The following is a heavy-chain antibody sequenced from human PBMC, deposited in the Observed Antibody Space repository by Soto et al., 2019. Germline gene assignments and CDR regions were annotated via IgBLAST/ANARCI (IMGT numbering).Heavy chain of an antibody. V-gene: IGHV1-69*06. CDR3: ANRGYSYGFVIY. J-gene: IGHJ4*02. D-gene: IGHD5-18*01. Sequence: GASVKVSCKASGGTFSSYAISWVRQAPGQGLEWMGGIIPIFGTANYAQKFQGRVTITADKSTSTAYMELSSLRSEDTAVYYCANRGYSYGFVIYWGQGTLVTVSS. CDR2: IIPIFGTA. CDR1: GGTFSSYA.